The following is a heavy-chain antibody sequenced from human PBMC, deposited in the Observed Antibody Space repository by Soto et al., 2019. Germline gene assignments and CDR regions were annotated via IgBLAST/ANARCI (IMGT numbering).Heavy chain of an antibody. J-gene: IGHJ6*02. Sequence: GGSLRLSCAASGFTFSDYYMSWIRQAPGKGLEWVSYISSSSSYIYYADSVKGRFTISRDNAKNSLYPQMNSLRAEDTAVYYCARDTYSGSYYYGMDVWGQGTTVTVSS. CDR3: ARDTYSGSYYYGMDV. D-gene: IGHD1-26*01. CDR2: ISSSSSYI. V-gene: IGHV3-11*06. CDR1: GFTFSDYY.